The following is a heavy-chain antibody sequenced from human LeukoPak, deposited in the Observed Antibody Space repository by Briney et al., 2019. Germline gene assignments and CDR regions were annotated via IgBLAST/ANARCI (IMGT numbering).Heavy chain of an antibody. CDR3: AREGRRPTARPED. CDR1: GLTFSSYW. V-gene: IGHV3-7*01. Sequence: GGSLRLSCAASGLTFSSYWMSWVRQAPGKGLEWVANIEQDGSEKYYVDSVKGRFTISRDNAKNSLYLQMNSLRPEDTAAYYCAREGRRPTARPEDWGQGTLVTVSS. D-gene: IGHD6-6*01. CDR2: IEQDGSEK. J-gene: IGHJ4*02.